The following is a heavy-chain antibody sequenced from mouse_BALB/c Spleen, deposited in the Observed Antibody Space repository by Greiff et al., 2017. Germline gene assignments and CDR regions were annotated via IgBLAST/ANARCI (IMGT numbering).Heavy chain of an antibody. CDR3: ARHFYYYGSRRGYAMDY. CDR1: GFTFSSYA. CDR2: ISSGGSYT. V-gene: IGHV5-9-3*01. J-gene: IGHJ4*01. Sequence: EVQLVESGGGLVKPGGSLKLSCAASGFTFSSYAMSWVRQTPEKRLEWVATISSGGSYTYYPDSVKGRFTISRDNAKNTLYLQMSSLKSEDTAMYYCARHFYYYGSRRGYAMDYWGQGTSVTVSS. D-gene: IGHD1-1*01.